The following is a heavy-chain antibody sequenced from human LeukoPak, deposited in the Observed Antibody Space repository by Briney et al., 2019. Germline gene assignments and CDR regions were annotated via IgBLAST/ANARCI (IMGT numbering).Heavy chain of an antibody. D-gene: IGHD3-3*01. V-gene: IGHV4-4*09. CDR3: ARPPRYDFWSGSPYYYYMDV. CDR2: IYTSGRT. CDR1: GGSVSSHY. Sequence: SETLSLTCTVSGGSVSSHYWSWIRQPPGKGLEWIGYIYTSGRTDYNPSLKSRVTISVDTSKKQISLKLSSVTAADTAVYYCARPPRYDFWSGSPYYYYMDVWGKGTTVTVSS. J-gene: IGHJ6*03.